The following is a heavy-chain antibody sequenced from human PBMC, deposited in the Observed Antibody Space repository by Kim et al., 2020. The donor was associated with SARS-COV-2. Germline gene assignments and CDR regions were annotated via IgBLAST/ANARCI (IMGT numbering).Heavy chain of an antibody. CDR3: ARDFPPTHQLLSFRSYNWVDP. Sequence: SETLSLTCTVSGGSISSSSYYWGWIRQPPGKGLEWIGSIYYSGSTYYNPSLKSRVTISVDTSKNQFSLKLSSVTAADTAVYYCARDFPPTHQLLSFRSYNWVDPWGQGTLGTVSS. CDR2: IYYSGST. CDR1: GGSISSSSYY. V-gene: IGHV4-39*07. J-gene: IGHJ5*02. D-gene: IGHD2-2*01.